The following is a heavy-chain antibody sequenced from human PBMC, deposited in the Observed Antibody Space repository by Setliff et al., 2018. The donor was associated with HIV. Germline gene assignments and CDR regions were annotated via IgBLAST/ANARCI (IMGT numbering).Heavy chain of an antibody. CDR3: ATTTVATPDPYYFDL. J-gene: IGHJ4*02. Sequence: SETLSLTCTVSGGSITGYYWSWIRQPPGKGLEWIGWIYYSGNTRYNPSVESRVTISVDTSKSQFSLKLRSVTAADPAVYYCATTTVATPDPYYFDLWGQGTLVTVSS. V-gene: IGHV4-59*01. CDR2: IYYSGNT. D-gene: IGHD4-17*01. CDR1: GGSITGYY.